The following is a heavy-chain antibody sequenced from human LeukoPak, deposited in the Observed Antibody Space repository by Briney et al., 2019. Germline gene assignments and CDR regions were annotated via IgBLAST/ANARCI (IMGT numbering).Heavy chain of an antibody. D-gene: IGHD5-12*01. CDR3: ARGGYDYNALFDH. CDR2: ISSGSSTT. J-gene: IGHJ4*02. V-gene: IGHV3-48*01. Sequence: GGSLRLSCAASGFTFRSSRMNWIRQAPGKGLEWVSYISSGSSTTYYADSVKGRFTISRDNAKNSLYLQMSSLRAEDTAVYYCARGGYDYNALFDHWGQGTLVTVSS. CDR1: GFTFRSSR.